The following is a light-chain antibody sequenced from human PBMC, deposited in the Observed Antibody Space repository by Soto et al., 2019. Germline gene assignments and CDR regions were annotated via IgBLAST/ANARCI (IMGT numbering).Light chain of an antibody. Sequence: EIGLTQSPGTLSLSPGERATLSCRASQSVSSSYLAWYQQKPGQAPRLLIYGASSRATGIPDRFSGSGSGTDFTLTISRLEPEDFAVYYCQQCGSSPPITFGQGTRLESK. CDR3: QQCGSSPPIT. J-gene: IGKJ5*01. V-gene: IGKV3-20*01. CDR2: GAS. CDR1: QSVSSSY.